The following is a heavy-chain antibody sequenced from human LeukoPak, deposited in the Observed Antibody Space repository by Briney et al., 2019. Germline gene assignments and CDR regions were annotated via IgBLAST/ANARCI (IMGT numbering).Heavy chain of an antibody. J-gene: IGHJ3*02. CDR2: IYHSGST. Sequence: SQTLSLTCAVAGGSISSGDYSWSWIRQPPGKGLEWIGYIYHSGSTYYNPSLKSRVTISVDSSKNQFSLKLSSVTAADTAVYYCARGDQAGAFDIWGQGTMVTVSS. D-gene: IGHD2-2*01. CDR1: GGSISSGDYS. CDR3: ARGDQAGAFDI. V-gene: IGHV4-30-2*01.